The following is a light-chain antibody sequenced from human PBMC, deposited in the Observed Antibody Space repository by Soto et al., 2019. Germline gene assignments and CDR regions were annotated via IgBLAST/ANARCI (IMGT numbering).Light chain of an antibody. V-gene: IGKV3-11*01. CDR3: QKYDTYPIT. J-gene: IGKJ5*01. CDR1: QSVCIY. CDR2: GES. Sequence: EIVLTQSPATLSLSPGDRATLSCRASQSVCIYLAWYQQKTGQAPRILIYGESNRATGIPDRFSGSGSGTELTLTISSLQPDDFAIYYCQKYDTYPITFGQGTRLEIK.